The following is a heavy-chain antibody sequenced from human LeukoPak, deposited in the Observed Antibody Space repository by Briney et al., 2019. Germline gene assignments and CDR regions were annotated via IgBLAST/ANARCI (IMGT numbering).Heavy chain of an antibody. D-gene: IGHD2-2*01. CDR3: ARGYCSSTSCYLFDY. V-gene: IGHV1-69*05. CDR1: GGTFSSYA. CDR2: IIPIFGTA. Sequence: GASVKVSCKASGGTFSSYAISWVRQAPGQGLEWMGRIIPIFGTANYAQKFQGRVTITTDESTSTAYMELSRLRSDDTAVYYCARGYCSSTSCYLFDYWGQGTLVTVSS. J-gene: IGHJ4*02.